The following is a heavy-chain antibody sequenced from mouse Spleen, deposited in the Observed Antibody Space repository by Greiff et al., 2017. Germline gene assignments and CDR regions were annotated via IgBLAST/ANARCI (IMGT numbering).Heavy chain of an antibody. CDR3: AETTVVATGAMDY. CDR1: GYTFTSYW. CDR2: INPSSGYT. V-gene: IGHV1-7*01. Sequence: VQLQQSGAELAKPGASVKLSCKASGYTFTSYWMHWVKPRPGQGLEWIGYINPSSGYTKYNQKFKDKATLTADKSSSTAYMQLSSLTDEDSAVDYFAETTVVATGAMDYWGQGTSVTVSS. D-gene: IGHD1-1*01. J-gene: IGHJ4*01.